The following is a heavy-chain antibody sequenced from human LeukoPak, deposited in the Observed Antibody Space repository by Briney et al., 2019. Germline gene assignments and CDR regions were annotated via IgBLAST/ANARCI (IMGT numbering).Heavy chain of an antibody. CDR2: MNPNSGNT. Sequence: ASVKVSCKASGYTFTTYDINWVRQATGQGLEWLGWMNPNSGNTGCAQKFQGRVTITRNTSISTAYMELSSLRSEDTAVYYCARIDYSNAFDIWGQGTMVTVSS. V-gene: IGHV1-8*03. CDR3: ARIDYSNAFDI. CDR1: GYTFTTYD. D-gene: IGHD4-11*01. J-gene: IGHJ3*02.